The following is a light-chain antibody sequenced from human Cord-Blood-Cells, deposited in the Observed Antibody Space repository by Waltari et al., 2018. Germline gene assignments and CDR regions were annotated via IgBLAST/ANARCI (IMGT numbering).Light chain of an antibody. Sequence: EIVLTQSPDFQSVTQKEKVTITCRASQSIGSILHWYQQKPGQSPKLLIKYASQSFAGVPSRFSGSGSGTDFTLTSNSLEAEDAATYYCHQSSSLPWTFGQGTKVEIK. CDR1: QSIGSI. CDR2: YAS. V-gene: IGKV6-21*01. J-gene: IGKJ1*01. CDR3: HQSSSLPWT.